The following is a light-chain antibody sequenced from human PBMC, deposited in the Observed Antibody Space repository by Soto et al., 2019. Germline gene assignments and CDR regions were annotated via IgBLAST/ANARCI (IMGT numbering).Light chain of an antibody. J-gene: IGLJ3*02. CDR2: EVT. CDR3: SSYAGSNNWV. V-gene: IGLV2-23*02. CDR1: RGDVGSYNL. Sequence: QSALTQPASVSGSPGQSITISCTGTRGDVGSYNLVSWYQQHPDKAPKLLIFEVTNRPSGVSDRFSGSKSGNTASLTISGLQTEDEADYYCSSYAGSNNWVFGGGTQLTVL.